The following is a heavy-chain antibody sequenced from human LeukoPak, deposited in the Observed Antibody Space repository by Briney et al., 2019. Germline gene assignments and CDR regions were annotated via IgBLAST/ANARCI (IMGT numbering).Heavy chain of an antibody. V-gene: IGHV3-21*01. CDR3: ASRDGYNWDSAFDI. D-gene: IGHD5-24*01. Sequence: PGGSLRLSCAASGFTFSTYWMSWVRQAPGKGLEWVSSISSSSSYIYYADSVKGRFTISRDNAKNSLYLQMNSLRAEDTAVYYCASRDGYNWDSAFDIWGQGTMVTVSS. J-gene: IGHJ3*02. CDR2: ISSSSSYI. CDR1: GFTFSTYW.